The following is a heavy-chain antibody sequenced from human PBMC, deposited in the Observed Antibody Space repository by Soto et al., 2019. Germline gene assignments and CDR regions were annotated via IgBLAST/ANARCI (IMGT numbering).Heavy chain of an antibody. V-gene: IGHV3-9*01. Sequence: EVQLVESGGGLVQPGRSLRLSCTASGFTFDDYALHWVRQAPGKGLEWVSGITWNSDRVDYADSVKGRLTISRDNARNSLYLQMNSLRADDTALYFCGKGLSIAAIDYWGQGTLVTVSS. D-gene: IGHD6-13*01. CDR2: ITWNSDRV. CDR1: GFTFDDYA. J-gene: IGHJ4*02. CDR3: GKGLSIAAIDY.